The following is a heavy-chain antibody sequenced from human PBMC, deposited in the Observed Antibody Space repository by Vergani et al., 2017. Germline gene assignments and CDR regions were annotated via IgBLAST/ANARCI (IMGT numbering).Heavy chain of an antibody. CDR1: GFTFSSYW. J-gene: IGHJ2*01. Sequence: EVQLVESGGGLVQPGGSLRLSCAASGFTFSSYWMSWVRQAPGKGLEWVANIKQDGSEKYYVDSVKGRFTISRDNAKNSLYLQLNSLRAEDTAVYYCASLHVPCWYFDLGGRGTLVTVSS. V-gene: IGHV3-7*03. CDR2: IKQDGSEK. D-gene: IGHD6-6*01. CDR3: ASLHVPCWYFDL.